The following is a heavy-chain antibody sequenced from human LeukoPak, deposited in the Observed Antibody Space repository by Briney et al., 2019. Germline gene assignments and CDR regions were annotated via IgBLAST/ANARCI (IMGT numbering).Heavy chain of an antibody. CDR2: ISYDGSNK. D-gene: IGHD3-3*01. Sequence: PGGSLRLSCAASGFTFSSYGMHWVRQAPGKGLEWVAVISYDGSNKYYADSVKGRFTISRDNSKNTLYLQMNSLRAEDTAVYYCAKAYDFWSPLYGMDVWGQGTTVTVSS. V-gene: IGHV3-30*18. CDR3: AKAYDFWSPLYGMDV. CDR1: GFTFSSYG. J-gene: IGHJ6*02.